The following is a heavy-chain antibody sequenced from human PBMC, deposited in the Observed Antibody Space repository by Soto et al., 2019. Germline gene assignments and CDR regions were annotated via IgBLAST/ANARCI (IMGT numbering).Heavy chain of an antibody. CDR2: IYYSGST. D-gene: IGHD5-18*01. V-gene: IGHV4-59*08. CDR3: ARRGPAMGYYDMDV. Sequence: SETLFLTCTVSGGSISSYYWSWIRQPPGKGLEWIGYIYYSGSTNYNPSLKRRITLSADTSKNQFSLKLSSVTAADMSVYLCARRGPAMGYYDMDVWGKGTTVSVCS. J-gene: IGHJ6*03. CDR1: GGSISSYY.